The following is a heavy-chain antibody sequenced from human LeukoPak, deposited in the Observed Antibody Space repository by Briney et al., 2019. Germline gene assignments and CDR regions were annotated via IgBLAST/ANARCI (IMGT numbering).Heavy chain of an antibody. V-gene: IGHV4-59*01. CDR2: IYYSGST. Sequence: SETLSLTCTVSGGSISSYYWSWIRQPPGKGLEWIGYIYYSGSTNYNPSLKSRVTISVDTSKNQFSLKLSSVTAADTAVYYCARGATEYDYVWGSYRYTNWFDPWGQGTLVTVSS. D-gene: IGHD3-16*02. CDR1: GGSISSYY. J-gene: IGHJ5*02. CDR3: ARGATEYDYVWGSYRYTNWFDP.